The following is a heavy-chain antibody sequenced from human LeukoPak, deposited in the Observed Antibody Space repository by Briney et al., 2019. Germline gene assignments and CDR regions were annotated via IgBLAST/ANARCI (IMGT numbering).Heavy chain of an antibody. CDR3: ESGIFGGYSGYYFDY. CDR2: IYYSGST. V-gene: IGHV4-59*01. D-gene: IGHD5-12*01. CDR1: GGSISSYY. Sequence: SETLSLTCTVSGGSISSYYWSWIRQPPGKGLEWIGYIYYSGSTNYNPSLKSRVTVSVDTPKNQFSLKLSSVTAADTAVYYCESGIFGGYSGYYFDYWGQGTLVTVSS. J-gene: IGHJ4*02.